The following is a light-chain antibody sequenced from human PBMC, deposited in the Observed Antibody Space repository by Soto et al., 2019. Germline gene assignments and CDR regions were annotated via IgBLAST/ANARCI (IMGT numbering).Light chain of an antibody. CDR2: GAS. V-gene: IGKV1-33*01. Sequence: DIQMTQSPSSLSASVGDRVTITCQASQDISTYLNWYQQKPGKAPKLLIYGASNLETGVPSRFSGSGSGTHFIFTISSLQPEDIGTYYCQQNHSPPPITFGQGTKVDIK. CDR3: QQNHSPPPIT. J-gene: IGKJ1*01. CDR1: QDISTY.